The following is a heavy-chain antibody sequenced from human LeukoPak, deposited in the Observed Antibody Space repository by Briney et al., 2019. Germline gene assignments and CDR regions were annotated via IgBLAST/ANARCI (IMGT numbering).Heavy chain of an antibody. V-gene: IGHV1-2*02. Sequence: GASVKVSCKASGYTFTGYYMHWVRQAPGQGLEWMGWINPNSGGTNYAQKFQGRVTMTRDTSISTAYMELSRLRSEDTAVYYCARGGRGTMIVVVTPAFDIWGQGTMVTVSS. D-gene: IGHD3-22*01. CDR3: ARGGRGTMIVVVTPAFDI. CDR2: INPNSGGT. J-gene: IGHJ3*02. CDR1: GYTFTGYY.